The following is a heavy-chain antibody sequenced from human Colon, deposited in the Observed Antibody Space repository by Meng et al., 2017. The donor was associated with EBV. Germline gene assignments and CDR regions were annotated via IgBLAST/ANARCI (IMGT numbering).Heavy chain of an antibody. CDR3: ASSDYYGSGSYYP. D-gene: IGHD3-10*01. CDR2: IFHSGST. CDR1: ACSISSNNC. Sequence: QEQLQESGPGLVEASGTLSLTSAVVACSISSNNCWSWVRQPPGKGLEGIGEIFHSGSTKHNPSLKSRVTMSMDKSKNQFSLRLSSVTAADTAVYYCASSDYYGSGSYYPWGQGTLVTVSS. V-gene: IGHV4-4*02. J-gene: IGHJ5*02.